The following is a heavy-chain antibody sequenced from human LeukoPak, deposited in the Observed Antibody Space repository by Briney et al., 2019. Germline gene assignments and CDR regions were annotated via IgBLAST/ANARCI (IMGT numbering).Heavy chain of an antibody. CDR3: ARGPHDCSGGYCYPMEFDY. V-gene: IGHV4-30-4*08. Sequence: PSQTLSLTCTVSGGSINNGDYYWSWIRQTPGKGLEWIGYIYYSGSTYYNPPLKSRVTISVDTSKNQFSLRLSSVTAADTAVYYCARGPHDCSGGYCYPMEFDYWGQGALVTVPS. D-gene: IGHD2-15*01. J-gene: IGHJ4*02. CDR1: GGSINNGDYY. CDR2: IYYSGST.